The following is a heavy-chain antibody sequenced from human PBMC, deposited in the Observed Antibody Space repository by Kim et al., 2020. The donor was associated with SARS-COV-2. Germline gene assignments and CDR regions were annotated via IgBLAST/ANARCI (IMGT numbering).Heavy chain of an antibody. J-gene: IGHJ4*02. Sequence: GGSLRLSCTASGFTFTTYWMSWVRQAPGKGPEWVANIKEDGSEKYYVDSVKGRFTISRDNAVNSLSLQMNSLTADDTAVYYCARDWERGAVAGGYFDYWGQGILVTVSS. CDR1: GFTFTTYW. V-gene: IGHV3-7*03. D-gene: IGHD6-19*01. CDR2: IKEDGSEK. CDR3: ARDWERGAVAGGYFDY.